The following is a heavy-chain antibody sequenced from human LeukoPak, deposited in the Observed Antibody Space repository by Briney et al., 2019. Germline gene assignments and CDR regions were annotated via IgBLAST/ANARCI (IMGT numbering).Heavy chain of an antibody. V-gene: IGHV6-1*01. CDR3: AGHRTSSHDTFDI. Sequence: SQTLSLTSAISGDSVSSKSAAWNWIRQSASRGLEWLGRTYYRSKWYNDYAVSVKSRIIINADTSKNQFYLMLNSVTPDDTAVYYCAGHRTSSHDTFDIRGQGTMVTVSS. CDR2: TYYRSKWYN. D-gene: IGHD2-2*01. J-gene: IGHJ3*02. CDR1: GDSVSSKSAA.